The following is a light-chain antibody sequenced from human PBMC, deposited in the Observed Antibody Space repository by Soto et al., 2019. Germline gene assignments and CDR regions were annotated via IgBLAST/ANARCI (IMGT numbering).Light chain of an antibody. CDR1: SSDVGGYNY. V-gene: IGLV2-14*01. CDR3: SSYTRNRTLV. J-gene: IGLJ1*01. Sequence: QSALTQPASVSGSPGQSITISCTGTSSDVGGYNYVSWYQQHPGKAHKLMIFEVSNRPSGVSTRFSGSKSGNTASLTISGLQAEDEAEYYCSSYTRNRTLVFGTGTKVTVL. CDR2: EVS.